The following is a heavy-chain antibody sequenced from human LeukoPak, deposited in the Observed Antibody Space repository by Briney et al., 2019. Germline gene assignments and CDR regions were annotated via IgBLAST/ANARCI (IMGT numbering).Heavy chain of an antibody. J-gene: IGHJ4*02. CDR1: GGTFSSYA. D-gene: IGHD2-15*01. Sequence: SVKVSCKASGGTFSSYAISWVRQAPGQGLKWMGGIIPIFGTANYAQKFQGRVTITADKSTSTAYMELSSLRSEDTAVYYCARSVIGGGGSSWSIDYWGQGTLVTVSS. CDR2: IIPIFGTA. V-gene: IGHV1-69*06. CDR3: ARSVIGGGGSSWSIDY.